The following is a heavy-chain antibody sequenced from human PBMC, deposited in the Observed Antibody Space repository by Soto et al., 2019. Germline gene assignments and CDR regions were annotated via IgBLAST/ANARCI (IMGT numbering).Heavy chain of an antibody. D-gene: IGHD6-13*01. CDR1: GYTFTGYY. CDR2: INPNSGGT. CDR3: AREVRDAAAGFEAQTVDWFDP. J-gene: IGHJ5*02. V-gene: IGHV1-2*02. Sequence: ASVKVSCKASGYTFTGYYMHWVRQAPGQGLEWMGWINPNSGGTNYAQKFQGRVTMTRDTSISTAYMELSRLRSDDTAVYYCAREVRDAAAGFEAQTVDWFDPWGQGTLVTVSS.